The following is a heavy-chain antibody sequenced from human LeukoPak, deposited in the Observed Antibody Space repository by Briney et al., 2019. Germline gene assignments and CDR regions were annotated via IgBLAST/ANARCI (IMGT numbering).Heavy chain of an antibody. CDR2: LYNSGST. CDR1: GGSISNYY. D-gene: IGHD6-19*01. J-gene: IGHJ4*02. CDR3: ARGSVAGTRGLSEFDY. V-gene: IGHV4-59*01. Sequence: SETLSLTCTVSGGSISNYYWIWMRQPPGKGLEWIGSLYNSGSTNYNPSLRSRVTISVDTAKNQFSLKLSSVTAADTAVYYCARGSVAGTRGLSEFDYWGQGTLVTVSS.